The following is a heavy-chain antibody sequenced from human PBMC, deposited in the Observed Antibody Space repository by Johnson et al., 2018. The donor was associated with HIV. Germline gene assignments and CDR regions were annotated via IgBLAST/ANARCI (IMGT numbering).Heavy chain of an antibody. CDR1: GFTFSSYA. CDR2: ISYDGSNK. Sequence: QVQLVESGGGVVQPGRSLRLSCAASGFTFSSYAMHWVRQAPGKGLEWVAVISYDGSNKYYADSVKGRFTISRDNSKNTLYLQMNSLRAEDTAVYYCAKDSPNLDAFDIWGQGTMVTVSS. J-gene: IGHJ3*02. V-gene: IGHV3-30*04. CDR3: AKDSPNLDAFDI. D-gene: IGHD1-14*01.